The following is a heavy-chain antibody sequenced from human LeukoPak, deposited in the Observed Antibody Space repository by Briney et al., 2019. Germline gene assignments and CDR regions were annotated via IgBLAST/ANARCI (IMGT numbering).Heavy chain of an antibody. V-gene: IGHV1-69*05. CDR2: IIPIFGTA. J-gene: IGHJ4*02. CDR3: ARLGSSSSYFDY. D-gene: IGHD6-6*01. CDR1: GYTFTSYY. Sequence: GASVKVSCKASGYTFTSYYMHWVRQAPGQGLEWMGGIIPIFGTANYAQKFQGRVTITTDESTSTAYMELSSLRSEDTAVYYCARLGSSSSYFDYWGQGTLVTVSS.